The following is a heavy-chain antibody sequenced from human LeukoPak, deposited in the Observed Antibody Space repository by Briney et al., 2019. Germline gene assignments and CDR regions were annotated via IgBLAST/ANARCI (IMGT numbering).Heavy chain of an antibody. CDR3: ARGVVVAARGVEDNWFDP. D-gene: IGHD2-15*01. Sequence: PSETLSLTYTVSGGSISSYYWGWIRQPPGKGLEWIGYIYYSGSTNYNPSLKSRVTISVDTSKNQFSLKLSSVTAADTAVYYCARGVVVAARGVEDNWFDPWGQGTLVTVSS. J-gene: IGHJ5*02. CDR2: IYYSGST. CDR1: GGSISSYY. V-gene: IGHV4-59*01.